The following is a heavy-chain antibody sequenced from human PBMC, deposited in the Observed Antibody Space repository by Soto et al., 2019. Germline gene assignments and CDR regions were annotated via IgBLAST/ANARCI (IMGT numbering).Heavy chain of an antibody. D-gene: IGHD2-15*01. V-gene: IGHV1-58*02. J-gene: IGHJ6*02. CDR3: SAARPHTAIGWPF. CDR1: GFDFGSCV. Sequence: QMQLVQSGPEVKKPGTSLKVSCKASGFDFGSCVIQGLRQSQGQGVEWIGLIVVATGSTNYASNVQGRVPITSDMYPTTAYMALTNLRSDDTAVYFWSAARPHTAIGWPFWGQGTRVDVS. CDR2: IVVATGST.